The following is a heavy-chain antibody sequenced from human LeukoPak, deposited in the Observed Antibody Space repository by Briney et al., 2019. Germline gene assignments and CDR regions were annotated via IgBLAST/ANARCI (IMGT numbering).Heavy chain of an antibody. D-gene: IGHD1-1*01. J-gene: IGHJ4*02. Sequence: PGGSLRLSCAASGFTFNNFAMAWVRQAPGKGLEWVSGISGNGGSTYYTDSVKGRFTVSRDNSKNTLFLVMNSLRAEDTALYYCAKGLERESRLDSWGQGTLVTVSS. CDR1: GFTFNNFA. CDR3: AKGLERESRLDS. CDR2: ISGNGGST. V-gene: IGHV3-23*01.